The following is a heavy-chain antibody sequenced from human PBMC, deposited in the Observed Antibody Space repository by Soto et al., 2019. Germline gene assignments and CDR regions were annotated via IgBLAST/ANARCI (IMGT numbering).Heavy chain of an antibody. V-gene: IGHV4-59*01. CDR3: ARDKARSAATIRMDYYYYMDV. Sequence: PSETLSLTCTVSGGSIGSYYGSWIRQPPGKGLEWIGYIYYSGSTNYNPSLKSRVTISVDTSKNQFSLKLSSVTAADTAVYYCARDKARSAATIRMDYYYYMDVWGKGTTVTVSS. J-gene: IGHJ6*03. CDR2: IYYSGST. D-gene: IGHD5-12*01. CDR1: GGSIGSYY.